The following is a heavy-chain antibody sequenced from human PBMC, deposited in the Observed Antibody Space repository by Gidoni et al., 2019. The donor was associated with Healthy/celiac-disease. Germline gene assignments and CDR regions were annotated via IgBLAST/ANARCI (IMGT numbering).Heavy chain of an antibody. CDR3: ANYYAVGATWLKYYYYGMDV. CDR2: ISGSGGST. V-gene: IGHV3-23*01. J-gene: IGHJ6*02. Sequence: EVQLLESGGGLVQPGGSLRPSCAASGFTVSSYAMSWVRQAPGKGLEWVSAISGSGGSTYYADSVKGRFTISRDNSKNTLYLQMNSLRAEDTAVYYCANYYAVGATWLKYYYYGMDVWGQGTTVTVSS. CDR1: GFTVSSYA. D-gene: IGHD1-26*01.